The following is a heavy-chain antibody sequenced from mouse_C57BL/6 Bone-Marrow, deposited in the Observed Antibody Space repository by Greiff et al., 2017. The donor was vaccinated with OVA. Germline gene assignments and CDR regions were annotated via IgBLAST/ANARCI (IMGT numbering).Heavy chain of an antibody. CDR2: IYPRSGNT. V-gene: IGHV1-81*01. J-gene: IGHJ4*01. Sequence: VNVVESGAELARPGASVKLSCKASGYTFTSYGISWVKQRTGQGLEWIGEIYPRSGNTYYNEKFKGKATLTADKSSSTAYMELRSLTSEDSAVYFCARSYSNLYYYAMDYWGQGTSVTVSS. CDR1: GYTFTSYG. CDR3: ARSYSNLYYYAMDY. D-gene: IGHD2-5*01.